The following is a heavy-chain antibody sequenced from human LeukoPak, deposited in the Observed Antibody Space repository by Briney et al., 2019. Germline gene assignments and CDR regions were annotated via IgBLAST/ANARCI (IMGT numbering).Heavy chain of an antibody. CDR3: ARDYYDSNGGYFDY. D-gene: IGHD3-22*01. V-gene: IGHV4-4*07. J-gene: IGHJ4*02. Sequence: SDTLSLICSFWGRLISICYWMGTREPCGKGLEWIGRIYTSGSTNYNPSLKSRVTMSVDTSKNQFSLKVSSVTAADAAVYYCARDYYDSNGGYFDYWGQGTLVTVSS. CDR1: GRLISICY. CDR2: IYTSGST.